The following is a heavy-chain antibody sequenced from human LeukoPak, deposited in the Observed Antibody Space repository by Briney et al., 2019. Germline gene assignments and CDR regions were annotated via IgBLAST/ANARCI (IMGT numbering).Heavy chain of an antibody. J-gene: IGHJ6*03. V-gene: IGHV3-30-3*01. D-gene: IGHD2-2*02. Sequence: GGSLRLSCAASGFTFSSYAMHWVRQAPGKGLEWVAVISYDGSNKYYADSVKGRFTISRDNSKNTLYLQMNSLRAEDTAVYYCARGYCSSTSCYKRRYYYMDVWGKGTTVTVSS. CDR2: ISYDGSNK. CDR3: ARGYCSSTSCYKRRYYYMDV. CDR1: GFTFSSYA.